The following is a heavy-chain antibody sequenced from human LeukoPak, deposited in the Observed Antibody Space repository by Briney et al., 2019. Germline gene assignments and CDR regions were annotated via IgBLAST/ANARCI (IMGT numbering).Heavy chain of an antibody. J-gene: IGHJ4*02. CDR1: GGTFSSYA. V-gene: IGHV1-69*13. CDR2: IIPIFGTA. D-gene: IGHD2-2*01. Sequence: ASVKVSGMASGGTFSSYAISWVRQAPGQGLEWMGGIIPIFGTANYAQKFQGRVTITADESTSTAYMELSSLRSEDTAVYYCARVVVPAAHLDYWGQGTLVTVSS. CDR3: ARVVVPAAHLDY.